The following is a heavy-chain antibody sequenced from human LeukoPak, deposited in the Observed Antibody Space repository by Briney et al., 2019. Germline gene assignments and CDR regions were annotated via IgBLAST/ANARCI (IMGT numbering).Heavy chain of an antibody. J-gene: IGHJ4*02. CDR2: FNPNTADP. CDR1: GYLLNAYY. CDR3: ARVDRALDY. Sequence: GASVTVSCKASGYLLNAYYIHWVRQAPAQGREWMGWFNPNTADPYSTQKFQGRVTMNRDTSISTVYVDLTSLRSDDTAVYYCARVDRALDYWGQGTLVTVSS. V-gene: IGHV1-2*02.